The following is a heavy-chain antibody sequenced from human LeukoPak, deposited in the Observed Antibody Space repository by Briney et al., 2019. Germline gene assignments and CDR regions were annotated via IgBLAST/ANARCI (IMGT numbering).Heavy chain of an antibody. D-gene: IGHD6-6*01. CDR2: IYYRGSI. J-gene: IGHJ4*02. CDR1: GGSISSSSYY. CDR3: ARHQIAARPPYFDY. Sequence: PSETLSLTCTVSGGSISSSSYYWGWIRQPPGKGLEWIGSIYYRGSIYYNPSLKSRVTISVDTSKNQFSLKLSSVTAADTAVYYCARHQIAARPPYFDYWGQGTLVTVSS. V-gene: IGHV4-39*01.